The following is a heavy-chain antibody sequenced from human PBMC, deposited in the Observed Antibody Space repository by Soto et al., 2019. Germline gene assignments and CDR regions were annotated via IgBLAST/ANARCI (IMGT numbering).Heavy chain of an antibody. Sequence: SSVKVSCKASGGTFSSYSISWVRQAPRQGLEWMGGIIPIFGTANYAQKVQGRVTITAYESTRTAYMELSSLRSEDTAGYYCSREGELGTFWFDPWGQGTLVTVSS. V-gene: IGHV1-69*13. D-gene: IGHD1-26*01. CDR3: SREGELGTFWFDP. CDR1: GGTFSSYS. CDR2: IIPIFGTA. J-gene: IGHJ5*02.